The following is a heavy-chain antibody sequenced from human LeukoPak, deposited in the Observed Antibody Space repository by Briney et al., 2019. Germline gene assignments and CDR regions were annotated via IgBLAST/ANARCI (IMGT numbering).Heavy chain of an antibody. J-gene: IGHJ4*02. V-gene: IGHV4-34*01. Sequence: SETLSLTCAVYGGSFSGYYWSWIRQPPGKGLEWIGEINHSGSTNYNPSLKSRVTISVDTSKNQFSLKLSSVTAADTAVYYCARGRGWLQLVLRPFDYWGQGTLVTVSS. CDR2: INHSGST. D-gene: IGHD5-24*01. CDR3: ARGRGWLQLVLRPFDY. CDR1: GGSFSGYY.